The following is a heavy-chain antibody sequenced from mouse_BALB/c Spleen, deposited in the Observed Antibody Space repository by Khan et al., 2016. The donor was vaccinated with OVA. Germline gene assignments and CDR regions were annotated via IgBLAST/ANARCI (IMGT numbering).Heavy chain of an antibody. J-gene: IGHJ1*01. Sequence: QIQLVQSGPVLKKPGETVKISCKASGYTFTNYGMNWVKQAPGKGLKWMGWINTYTGEPTYADDFKGRFAFSLETSANTAYLQINNLKNEETATYFCARSASYWFFDVWGAGTTVTVSS. CDR3: ARSASYWFFDV. CDR1: GYTFTNYG. V-gene: IGHV9-3-1*01. D-gene: IGHD6-1*01. CDR2: INTYTGEP.